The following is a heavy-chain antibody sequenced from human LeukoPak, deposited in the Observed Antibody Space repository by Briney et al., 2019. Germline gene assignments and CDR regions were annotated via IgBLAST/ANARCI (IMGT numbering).Heavy chain of an antibody. Sequence: GGSLRLSCAASGFTFSDYYMSWIRQAPGTGLEWVSYISSSGSTIYYADSVKGRFTISRDNAKNSLYLQMNSLRAEDTAAYYCARDAYGDYVVDVWSKGTTVTVSS. CDR2: ISSSGSTI. CDR1: GFTFSDYY. D-gene: IGHD4-17*01. V-gene: IGHV3-11*04. J-gene: IGHJ6*04. CDR3: ARDAYGDYVVDV.